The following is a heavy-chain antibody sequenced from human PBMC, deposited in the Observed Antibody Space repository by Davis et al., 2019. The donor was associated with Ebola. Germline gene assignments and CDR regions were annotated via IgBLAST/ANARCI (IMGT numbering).Heavy chain of an antibody. D-gene: IGHD1-1*01. V-gene: IGHV4-34*01. Sequence: SETLSLTCTVYGYSSSAYFWSWIRQPPGKGLEGIGHISHSGVTDYNPSLHRRFTISVDSFQKQFSIDLNSVTAADTAIYYCSRTTKTSVSDSGLGYNYFDPWGQGTLVSVSS. CDR3: SRTTKTSVSDSGLGYNYFDP. CDR2: ISHSGVT. CDR1: GYSSSAYF. J-gene: IGHJ5*02.